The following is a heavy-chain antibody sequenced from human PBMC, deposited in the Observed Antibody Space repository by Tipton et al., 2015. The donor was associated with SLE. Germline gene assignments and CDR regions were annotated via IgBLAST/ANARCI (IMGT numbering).Heavy chain of an antibody. CDR2: INHSGST. CDR3: ARVSGYSYGLRVPFDY. Sequence: TLSLTCAVYGGSFSGYYWSWIRQPPGKGLEWIGEINHSGSTYYNPSLKSRVTISVDTSKNQFSLKLSSVTAADTAVYYCARVSGYSYGLRVPFDYWSQGTLVTVSS. J-gene: IGHJ4*02. CDR1: GGSFSGYY. D-gene: IGHD5-18*01. V-gene: IGHV4-34*01.